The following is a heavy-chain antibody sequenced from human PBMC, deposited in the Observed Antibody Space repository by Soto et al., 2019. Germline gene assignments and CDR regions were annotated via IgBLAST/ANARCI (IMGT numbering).Heavy chain of an antibody. J-gene: IGHJ6*02. CDR3: SSGSYLFYYYYGMDV. V-gene: IGHV4-39*01. CDR1: GCPISNSSYY. CDR2: IYYSGST. Sequence: SDTLSQTYTVSGCPISNSSYYRRWIRQPPGKWLEWIGSIYYSGSTYYNPSLKSRVTISVDTSKNQFSLKLSSVTAAYTAVYYCSSGSYLFYYYYGMDVWGQGTTVT. D-gene: IGHD3-10*01.